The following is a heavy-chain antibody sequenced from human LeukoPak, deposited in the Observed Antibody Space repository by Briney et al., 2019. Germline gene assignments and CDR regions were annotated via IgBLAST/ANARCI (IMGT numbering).Heavy chain of an antibody. CDR1: GGSISSYY. CDR3: ARARGGVGDFDY. V-gene: IGHV4-59*01. CDR2: IYYSGST. J-gene: IGHJ4*02. Sequence: PSETLSLTCTVSGGSISSYYWSCIRQPPGKGLEWIGYIYYSGSTNYNPSLKSRVTISVDTSKNQFSLKLSSVTAADTAVYFCARARGGVGDFDYWGQGTLVTVSS. D-gene: IGHD4-17*01.